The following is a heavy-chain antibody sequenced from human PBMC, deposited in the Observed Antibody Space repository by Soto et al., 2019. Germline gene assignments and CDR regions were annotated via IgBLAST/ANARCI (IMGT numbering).Heavy chain of an antibody. V-gene: IGHV3-48*03. CDR2: ISSTGSGT. D-gene: IGHD1-1*01. CDR1: GFTFSSYE. Sequence: GSLRLSCAASGFTFSSYEMHWVRQAPGKGLEWISYISSTGSGTHYADSVKGRFTISRDNARNSLSLQMNSLRAEDTAIYYCVRDLHEPLPADVLQVANWGQGTQVTV. J-gene: IGHJ4*02. CDR3: VRDLHEPLPADVLQVAN.